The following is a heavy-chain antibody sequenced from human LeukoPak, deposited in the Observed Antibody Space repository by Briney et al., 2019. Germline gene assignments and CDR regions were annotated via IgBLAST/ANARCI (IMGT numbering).Heavy chain of an antibody. D-gene: IGHD3-22*01. J-gene: IGHJ4*02. CDR3: ARLYGQYDSSGYYSPFDY. CDR1: GGSISSYY. Sequence: SETLSLTGTVSGGSISSYYWSWIRQPPGKGLEWIGYIYYSGSTNYNPSLKSRVTISVDTSKNQFSLKLSSVTAADTAVYYCARLYGQYDSSGYYSPFDYWGQGTLVTVSS. CDR2: IYYSGST. V-gene: IGHV4-59*08.